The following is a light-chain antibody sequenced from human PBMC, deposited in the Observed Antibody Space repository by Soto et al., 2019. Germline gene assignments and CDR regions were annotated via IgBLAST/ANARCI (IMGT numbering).Light chain of an antibody. CDR3: QQYDNLPYT. CDR1: QDISNY. Sequence: DIQMTQSPSSLSASVGDRVTITCQASQDISNYLNWYQQKPGKAPKLLIYAASNLETGVPSRFSGSGSGTDFTFTISSLQPEDIATYYFQQYDNLPYTFGQGTKLEIK. J-gene: IGKJ2*01. CDR2: AAS. V-gene: IGKV1-33*01.